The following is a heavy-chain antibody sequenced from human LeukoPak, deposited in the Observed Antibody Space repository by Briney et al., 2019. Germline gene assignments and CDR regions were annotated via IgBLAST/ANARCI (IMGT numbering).Heavy chain of an antibody. V-gene: IGHV4-34*01. CDR3: ARNSNMNYDILTGLYYYYGMDV. D-gene: IGHD3-9*01. CDR1: GGSFSGYY. Sequence: SETLSLTCAVYGGSFSGYYWSWIRQPPGKGLEWNGEINHSGSTNYNPSLKSRVTISVDTSKNQFSLKLSSVTAADTAVYYCARNSNMNYDILTGLYYYYGMDVWGRGTTVTVSS. CDR2: INHSGST. J-gene: IGHJ6*02.